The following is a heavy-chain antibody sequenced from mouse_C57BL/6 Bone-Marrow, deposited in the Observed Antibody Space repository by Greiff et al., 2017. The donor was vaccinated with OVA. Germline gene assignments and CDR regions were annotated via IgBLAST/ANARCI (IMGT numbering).Heavy chain of an antibody. Sequence: QVQLQQSGAELVRPGSSVKLSCKASGYTFTSYWMHWVKQRPIQGLEWIGNIDPSDSETHYNQKFKDKATLTVDKSYSTAYMQLSSLTSEDSSVYYCARDYYGSSYPTFDYWGQGTTLTVSS. V-gene: IGHV1-52*01. CDR2: IDPSDSET. D-gene: IGHD1-1*01. J-gene: IGHJ2*01. CDR1: GYTFTSYW. CDR3: ARDYYGSSYPTFDY.